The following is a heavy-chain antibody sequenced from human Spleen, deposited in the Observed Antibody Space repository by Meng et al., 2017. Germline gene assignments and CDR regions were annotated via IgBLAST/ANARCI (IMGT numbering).Heavy chain of an antibody. V-gene: IGHV4-34*01. D-gene: IGHD3-16*02. Sequence: QVQLQQWGAGLLKPSETLSLTCAVYGGSFSGYYWSWIRQPPGKGLEWIGEINHSGSTNYNPSLKSRVTISVDTSKNQFSLKLSSVTAADTAVYYCARYNYRYSGNWFDPWGQGTLVTVSS. CDR3: ARYNYRYSGNWFDP. J-gene: IGHJ5*02. CDR1: GGSFSGYY. CDR2: INHSGST.